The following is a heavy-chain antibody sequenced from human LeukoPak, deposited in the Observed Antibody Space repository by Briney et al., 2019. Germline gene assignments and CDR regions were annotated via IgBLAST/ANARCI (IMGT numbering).Heavy chain of an antibody. Sequence: ASVKVSCKASGYTFTSYGISWVRQAPGQGLEWMGWISAYNGNTNYAQKLQGRVTMTTDTSTSTAYMELRSLRSDDTAVYYCARDRDYDILTGNRYYFDYWGQETLVTVSS. D-gene: IGHD3-9*01. CDR3: ARDRDYDILTGNRYYFDY. CDR1: GYTFTSYG. CDR2: ISAYNGNT. J-gene: IGHJ4*02. V-gene: IGHV1-18*01.